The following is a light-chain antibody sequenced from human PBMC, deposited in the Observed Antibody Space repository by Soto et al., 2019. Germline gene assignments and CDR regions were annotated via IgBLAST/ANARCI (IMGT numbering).Light chain of an antibody. CDR1: SSDVGGYNY. CDR2: EVS. CDR3: SSYTTSRTYV. Sequence: QSVLTQPAFVSGSPGQSITISCTGTSSDVGGYNYVSWYQQHPGKAPKLMIYEVSNRPSGVSNRFSGSKSGNTVSLTISRLQAEDEADYYCSSYTTSRTYVFGTGTKVTVL. J-gene: IGLJ1*01. V-gene: IGLV2-14*01.